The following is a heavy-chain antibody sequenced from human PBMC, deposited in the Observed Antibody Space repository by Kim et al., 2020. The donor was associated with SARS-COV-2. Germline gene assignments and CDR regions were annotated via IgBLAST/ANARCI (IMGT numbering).Heavy chain of an antibody. Sequence: ASVKVSCKASGYTFTGYYMHWVRQAPGQGLEWMGWINPNSGGTNYAQKFQGRVTMTRDTSISTAYMELSRLRSDDTAVYYCARDSGSGWYGGIDYWGQGTLVTVSS. D-gene: IGHD6-19*01. J-gene: IGHJ4*02. V-gene: IGHV1-2*02. CDR3: ARDSGSGWYGGIDY. CDR1: GYTFTGYY. CDR2: INPNSGGT.